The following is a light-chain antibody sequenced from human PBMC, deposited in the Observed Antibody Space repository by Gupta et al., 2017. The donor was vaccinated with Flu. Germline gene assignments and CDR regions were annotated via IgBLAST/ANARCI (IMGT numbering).Light chain of an antibody. CDR1: QSVSSN. Sequence: EIVTTQSPATLSLSPGERVTLSCRASQSVSSNLAWYQQKPGQAPRLVIYGASTRATGIPARFSGSGSGTEFTLTISSLQSEDFAVYYCQQYNNWPPLTFGGGTKVEIK. CDR2: GAS. J-gene: IGKJ4*01. CDR3: QQYNNWPPLT. V-gene: IGKV3D-15*01.